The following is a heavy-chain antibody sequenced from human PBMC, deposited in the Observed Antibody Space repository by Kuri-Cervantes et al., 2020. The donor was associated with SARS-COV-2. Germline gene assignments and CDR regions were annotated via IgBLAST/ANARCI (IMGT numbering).Heavy chain of an antibody. J-gene: IGHJ6*02. Sequence: GGSLRLSCAASGFTFSSYWMHWVRQAPGKGLVWVSSIGSSSTYIYYADSVKGRFTISRDNARNSLYLQMNSLRAEDTAVYYCAREDKGPYYYYGMDVWGQGTTVTVSS. CDR3: AREDKGPYYYYGMDV. CDR1: GFTFSSYW. CDR2: IGSSSTYI. V-gene: IGHV3-21*01.